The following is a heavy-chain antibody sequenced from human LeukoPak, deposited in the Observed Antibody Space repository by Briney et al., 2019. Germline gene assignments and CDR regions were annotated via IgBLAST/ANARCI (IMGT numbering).Heavy chain of an antibody. CDR1: GYTFTGYY. CDR3: ARETGAIFGVVTN. V-gene: IGHV1-2*06. Sequence: ASVKVSCKASGYTFTGYYMHWVRQAPGQGLEWMGRINPNSGGTNYAQKFQGRVTMTRDTSISTAYMELSRLRSDDTAVYYCARETGAIFGVVTNWGQGTLVTVSS. CDR2: INPNSGGT. J-gene: IGHJ4*02. D-gene: IGHD3-3*01.